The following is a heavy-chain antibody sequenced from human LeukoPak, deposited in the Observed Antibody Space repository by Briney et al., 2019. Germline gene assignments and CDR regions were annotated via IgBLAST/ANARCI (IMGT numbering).Heavy chain of an antibody. J-gene: IGHJ4*02. CDR2: VDTDGSGT. CDR3: ARGGYSSGLDY. Sequence: PGGSLRLSCEASGITFNNYWLHWVRQAPGKGLVWVSRVDTDGSGTIYGDSVKGRFTVSRDNAENTLYLQMISLRAEDTAVYYCARGGYSSGLDYWGQGILVTVSS. V-gene: IGHV3-74*01. CDR1: GITFNNYW. D-gene: IGHD6-19*01.